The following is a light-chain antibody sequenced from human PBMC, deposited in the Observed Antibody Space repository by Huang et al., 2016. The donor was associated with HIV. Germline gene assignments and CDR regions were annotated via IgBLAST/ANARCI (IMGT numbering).Light chain of an antibody. J-gene: IGKJ1*01. CDR2: DAS. Sequence: DIQMSQSPSSLSASVGDRVTITCRASQTISTYLNWYQQRPGKAPKRLIYDASTLQSGVPSRFSGSGSGTDFALSIGSLQPEDFATYFCQQSYSTPRTFGQGTKVEIK. CDR3: QQSYSTPRT. CDR1: QTISTY. V-gene: IGKV1-39*01.